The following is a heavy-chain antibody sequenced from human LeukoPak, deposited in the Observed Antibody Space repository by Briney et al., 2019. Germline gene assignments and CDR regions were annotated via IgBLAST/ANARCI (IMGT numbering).Heavy chain of an antibody. CDR2: IRYDGSNK. CDR1: GFTFNTYG. Sequence: PGGSLRLSCAASGFTFNTYGMHWLRQAPGKGLEWVTFIRYDGSNKYYVDSVKGRFTISRDNSKNTLYLQMNSLRAEDTAVYYCAKDYYDFWSGYGDFDYWGQGTLVTVSS. D-gene: IGHD3-3*01. V-gene: IGHV3-30*02. CDR3: AKDYYDFWSGYGDFDY. J-gene: IGHJ4*02.